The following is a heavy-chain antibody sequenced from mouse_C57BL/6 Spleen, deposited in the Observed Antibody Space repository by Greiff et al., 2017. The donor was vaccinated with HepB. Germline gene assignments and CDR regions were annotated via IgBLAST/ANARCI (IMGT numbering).Heavy chain of an antibody. CDR2: ISDGGSYT. V-gene: IGHV5-4*01. Sequence: EVKVEESGGGLVKPGGSLKLSCAASGFTLSSYAMSWVRQTPEKRLEWVATISDGGSYTYYPDKLKGRFTNSRDNSKNNLYLQMIHLKSEDTAMYFCARDGGWLLRFAYWGQGTLVTVSS. CDR1: GFTLSSYA. D-gene: IGHD2-3*01. CDR3: ARDGGWLLRFAY. J-gene: IGHJ3*01.